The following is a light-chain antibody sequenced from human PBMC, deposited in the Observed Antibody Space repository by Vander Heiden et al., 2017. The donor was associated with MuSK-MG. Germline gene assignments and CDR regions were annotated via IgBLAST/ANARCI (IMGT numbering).Light chain of an antibody. CDR1: SSDVGGYNY. J-gene: IGLJ3*02. CDR2: DVS. CDR3: SSYRSSSTWV. Sequence: QSALTQPASVSGSPGQSITISCTGTSSDVGGYNYVSWYHQHPGKAPKVMIYDVSNRPSGVSNRFSGSKSGNTASLTISGLQAEDEADYYCSSYRSSSTWVFGGGTKLTVL. V-gene: IGLV2-14*01.